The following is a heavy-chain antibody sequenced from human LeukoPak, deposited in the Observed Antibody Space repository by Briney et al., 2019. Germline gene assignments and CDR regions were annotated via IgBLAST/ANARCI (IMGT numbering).Heavy chain of an antibody. J-gene: IGHJ4*02. D-gene: IGHD6-25*01. Sequence: PSQTLSLTCAVSGGSISSGGYSWSWIRQPPGKGLEWIGYIYHSGSTYYNPSLKSRVTIPVDRSKNQFSLKLSSVTAADTAVYYCARGPRGLYSAYVFDYWGQGTLVTVSS. CDR2: IYHSGST. CDR1: GGSISSGGYS. CDR3: ARGPRGLYSAYVFDY. V-gene: IGHV4-30-2*01.